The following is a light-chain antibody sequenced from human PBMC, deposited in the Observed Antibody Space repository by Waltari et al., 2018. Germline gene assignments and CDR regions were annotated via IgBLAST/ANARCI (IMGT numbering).Light chain of an antibody. V-gene: IGKV3-15*01. CDR3: HQYNNWPPT. CDR2: GAS. Sequence: EIVMQQSPATLSVSPGERATLSCRASQSVSSNLAWYQQKPGQAPRLLIYGASTRATGIPARFSGSGSGTEFTLTISSLQSEDFAVYYCHQYNNWPPTFGQGTKVEIK. CDR1: QSVSSN. J-gene: IGKJ1*01.